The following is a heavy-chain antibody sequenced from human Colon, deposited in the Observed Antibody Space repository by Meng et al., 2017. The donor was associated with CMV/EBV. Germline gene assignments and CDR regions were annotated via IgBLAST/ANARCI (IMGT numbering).Heavy chain of an antibody. V-gene: IGHV2-5*02. D-gene: IGHD5-12*01. J-gene: IGHJ4*02. CDR3: VRRSYSGQDDY. CDR2: IYWDDDT. CDR1: GFSFITDKAG. Sequence: TLTATAPTLLKPTQTLTLTCTLSGFSFITDKAGVGWSRHPPGKALEWLGFIYWDDDTRYSPSLKTRLTITRDTSKNQVILTMTNMDPADTATYYCVRRSYSGQDDYWGQGALVTVSS.